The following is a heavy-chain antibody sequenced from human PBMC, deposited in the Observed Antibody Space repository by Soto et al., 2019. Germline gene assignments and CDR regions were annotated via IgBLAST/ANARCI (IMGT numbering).Heavy chain of an antibody. CDR3: ARDNYGGSSGYDIYFDY. CDR1: GGSVSSGSYY. J-gene: IGHJ4*02. CDR2: IYYSGST. Sequence: SETLSLTCTVSGGSVSSGSYYWSWIRQPPGKGLEWIGYIYYSGSTNYNPSLKSRVTISVDTSKNQFSLKLSSVTAADTAVYYCARDNYGGSSGYDIYFDYWGQGTLVTVSS. V-gene: IGHV4-61*01. D-gene: IGHD3-22*01.